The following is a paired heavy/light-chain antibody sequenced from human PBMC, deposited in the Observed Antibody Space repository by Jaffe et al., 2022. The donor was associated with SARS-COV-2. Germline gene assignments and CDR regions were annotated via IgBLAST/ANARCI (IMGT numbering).Heavy chain of an antibody. CDR2: IYYTGST. D-gene: IGHD4-17*01. CDR1: GDSVSSSTYY. J-gene: IGHJ2*01. V-gene: IGHV4-61*01. Sequence: QVQLQESGPGLVKPSETLSLTCTVSGDSVSSSTYYWTWIRQPPGKGLEWIGYIYYTGSTNYNPSLKSRVTISVDTSKNQFSLKVNSVTAADTAVYYCATCKTTVTNWYFDLWGRGTLVTVSS. CDR3: ATCKTTVTNWYFDL.
Light chain of an antibody. CDR3: QQYYSPPWT. CDR2: WAS. CDR1: QSVLYSSNNKNY. V-gene: IGKV4-1*01. Sequence: DIVMTQSPDSLAESLGERATINCRSSQSVLYSSNNKNYLAWYQQKPGQPPKLLIYWASIRESGVPDRFSGSGSGTDFTLTISSLQAEDVAVYYCQQYYSPPWTFGQGTKVEIK. J-gene: IGKJ1*01.